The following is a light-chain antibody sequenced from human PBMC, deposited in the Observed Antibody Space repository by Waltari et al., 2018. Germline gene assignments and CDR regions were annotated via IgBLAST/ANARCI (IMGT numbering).Light chain of an antibody. CDR2: DVS. CDR1: SGDVGAYNY. Sequence: QSALTQPASVSGSPGQSITISCTGASGDVGAYNYVSWYQQHPGKAPKLMIYDVSVRPSGVSNRFSGCKSGNTDSLTISGLQAEDEADYYCCSYTSSSTWVFGGGTKLTVL. V-gene: IGLV2-14*03. CDR3: CSYTSSSTWV. J-gene: IGLJ3*02.